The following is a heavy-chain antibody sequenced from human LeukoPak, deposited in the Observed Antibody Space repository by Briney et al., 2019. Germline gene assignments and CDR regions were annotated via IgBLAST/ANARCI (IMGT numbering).Heavy chain of an antibody. Sequence: PSGTLSLTCTVSGGSISSSNYYWGWIRQPPGTGLEWIGSISYSGSTYYNPSLKSRVTISVDTSKNHFSLKLSSVTAADTAVYYCASIVVANFDYWGQGTLVTVSS. D-gene: IGHD2-15*01. V-gene: IGHV4-39*02. CDR3: ASIVVANFDY. CDR1: GGSISSSNYY. J-gene: IGHJ4*02. CDR2: ISYSGST.